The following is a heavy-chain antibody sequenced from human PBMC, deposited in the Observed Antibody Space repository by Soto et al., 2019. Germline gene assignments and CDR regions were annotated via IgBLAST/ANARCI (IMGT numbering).Heavy chain of an antibody. CDR3: TTPWAPGDWVYFDY. CDR2: IKSKTDGGTT. J-gene: IGHJ4*02. CDR1: GFTFSNAW. D-gene: IGHD2-21*02. V-gene: IGHV3-15*01. Sequence: PGGSLRLSCAASGFTFSNAWMSWVRQAPGKGLEWVGRIKSKTDGGTTDYAAPVKGRFTISRDDSKNTLYLQMNSLKTEDTAVYYCTTPWAPGDWVYFDYWGQGTLVTVSS.